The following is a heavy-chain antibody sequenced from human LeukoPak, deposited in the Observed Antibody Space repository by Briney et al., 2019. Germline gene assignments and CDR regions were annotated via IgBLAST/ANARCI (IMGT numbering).Heavy chain of an antibody. J-gene: IGHJ4*02. V-gene: IGHV3-23*01. CDR3: AKGLDGSYYTFFDY. Sequence: PGGSLRLSCVASGFTFTPFWMHWVRQAPGKGLEWVSAISGSGGSTYYADSVKGRFTISRDNSKNTLYLQMNSLRAEDTAVYYCAKGLDGSYYTFFDYWGQGTLVTVSS. D-gene: IGHD1-26*01. CDR1: GFTFTPFW. CDR2: ISGSGGST.